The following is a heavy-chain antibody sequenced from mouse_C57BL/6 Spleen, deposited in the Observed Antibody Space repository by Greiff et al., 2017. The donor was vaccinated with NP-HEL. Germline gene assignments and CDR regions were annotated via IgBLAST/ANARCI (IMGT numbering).Heavy chain of an antibody. V-gene: IGHV5-6*01. CDR3: ARHGYDPYYFDY. Sequence: EVQLVESGGDLVKPGGSLKLSCAASGFTFSSYGMSWVRQTPDKRLEWVATISSGGSYTYYPDSVKGRFTISRDNAKNTLYLQMSSLKSEDTAMYYCARHGYDPYYFDYWGQGTTLTVSS. D-gene: IGHD2-10*02. CDR2: ISSGGSYT. J-gene: IGHJ2*01. CDR1: GFTFSSYG.